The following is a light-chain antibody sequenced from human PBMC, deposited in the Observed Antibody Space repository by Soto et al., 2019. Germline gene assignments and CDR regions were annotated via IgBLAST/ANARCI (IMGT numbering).Light chain of an antibody. CDR3: QQYYTTPPYT. CDR2: WAS. J-gene: IGKJ2*01. CDR1: QSILFTSNNKNY. V-gene: IGKV4-1*01. Sequence: DIVMTQSPDSLAVSLGERAAINCKSSQSILFTSNNKNYFAWYQQKPGQPPKLLIYWASTRESGVPDRFSGSGSGTDFTLNISSLQSEDVAVYYCQQYYTTPPYTFCQGTKVEIK.